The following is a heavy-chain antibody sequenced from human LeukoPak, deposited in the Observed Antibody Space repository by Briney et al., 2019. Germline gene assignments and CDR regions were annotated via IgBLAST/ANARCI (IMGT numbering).Heavy chain of an antibody. CDR2: INPNSGGT. V-gene: IGHV1-2*02. Sequence: ASVKVSCKASGYTFTGYYMRWVRQAPGQGLEWMGWINPNSGGTNYAQKFQGRVTMTRDTSISTAYMELSRLRSDDTAVYYCAMDPTTRYYGMDVWGQGTTVTVSS. J-gene: IGHJ6*02. CDR3: AMDPTTRYYGMDV. D-gene: IGHD1-7*01. CDR1: GYTFTGYY.